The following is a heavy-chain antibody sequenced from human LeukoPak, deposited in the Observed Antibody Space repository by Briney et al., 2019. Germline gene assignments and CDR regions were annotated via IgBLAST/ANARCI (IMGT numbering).Heavy chain of an antibody. CDR1: GFTFNTYG. Sequence: GRSLRLSCAASGFTFNTYGMNWVRQAPGKGLEWVSSISSSSSYIYYADSVKGRFTISRDNAKNSLYLQMNSLRAEDTAVYYCARGIAAPEYYFDYWGQGTLVTVSS. D-gene: IGHD6-13*01. J-gene: IGHJ4*02. V-gene: IGHV3-21*01. CDR3: ARGIAAPEYYFDY. CDR2: ISSSSSYI.